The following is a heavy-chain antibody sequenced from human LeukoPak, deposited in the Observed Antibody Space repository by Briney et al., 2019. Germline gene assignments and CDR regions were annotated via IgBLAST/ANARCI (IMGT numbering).Heavy chain of an antibody. V-gene: IGHV3-30*04. CDR1: GFTFSSYA. CDR2: ISYDGSNK. D-gene: IGHD6-6*01. J-gene: IGHJ4*02. CDR3: ARGGSIAAPLDY. Sequence: GGSLRLPCAASGFTFSSYAMHWVRQAPGKGLEWVAVISYDGSNKYYADSVKGRFTISRDNSKNTLYLQMNSLRAEDTAVYYCARGGSIAAPLDYWGQGTLVTVSS.